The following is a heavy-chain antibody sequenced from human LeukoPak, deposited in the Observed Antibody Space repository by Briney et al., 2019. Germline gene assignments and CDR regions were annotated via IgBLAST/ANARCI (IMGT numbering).Heavy chain of an antibody. V-gene: IGHV1-69*05. D-gene: IGHD2-2*01. Sequence: GASVKVSCKASGGTFSGYAISWVRQAPGQGLEWMGGIIPIFGTANYAQKFQGRVTITTDESTSTAYMELSSLRSEDTAVYYCARLYCSSTSCLPTFDPWGQGTLVTVSS. CDR1: GGTFSGYA. CDR3: ARLYCSSTSCLPTFDP. J-gene: IGHJ5*02. CDR2: IIPIFGTA.